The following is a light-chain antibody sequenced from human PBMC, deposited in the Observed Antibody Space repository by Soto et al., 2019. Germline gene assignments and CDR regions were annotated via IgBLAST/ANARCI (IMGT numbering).Light chain of an antibody. V-gene: IGKV1-39*01. CDR3: QQSYSIPLT. Sequence: IQMTQSPSSLSASVGDRVTITCRASQSISSSLNWYQQKPRTAPKVLIFASSSLQSGVPSRFSGSGSGTDFTLTISSLQPEDFATYYCQQSYSIPLTFGGGTKVEIK. J-gene: IGKJ4*01. CDR1: QSISSS. CDR2: ASS.